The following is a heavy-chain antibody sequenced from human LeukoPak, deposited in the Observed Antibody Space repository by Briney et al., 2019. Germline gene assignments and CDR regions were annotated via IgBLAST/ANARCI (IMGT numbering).Heavy chain of an antibody. CDR3: ARDLLHAFDI. D-gene: IGHD2-21*01. CDR2: INHSGST. V-gene: IGHV4-34*01. J-gene: IGHJ3*02. CDR1: GGSFSGYY. Sequence: SETLSHTCSVYGGSFSGYYWSWIRQPPGKGLGWIGEINHSGSTNYNPSLKGRVTISVDTSKNQFSLKLSSVTAADTAVYYCARDLLHAFDIWGQGTMVTVSS.